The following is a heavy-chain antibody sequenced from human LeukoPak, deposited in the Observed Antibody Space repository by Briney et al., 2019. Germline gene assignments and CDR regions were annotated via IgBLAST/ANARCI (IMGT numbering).Heavy chain of an antibody. CDR1: GGSFSGYY. J-gene: IGHJ6*03. V-gene: IGHV4-34*01. D-gene: IGHD3-3*01. Sequence: SETLSLTCAVYGGSFSGYYWSWIRQPPGKGLEWIGEINHSGSTNYNPSLKSRVTISVDTSKNQFSLKLSSVTAADTAVYYCARTLSDFRSGYYQYYYYYYMDVWGKGTTVPVSS. CDR3: ARTLSDFRSGYYQYYYYYYMDV. CDR2: INHSGST.